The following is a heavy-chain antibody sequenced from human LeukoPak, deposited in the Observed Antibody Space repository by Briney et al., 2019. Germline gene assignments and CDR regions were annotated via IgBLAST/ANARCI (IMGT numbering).Heavy chain of an antibody. D-gene: IGHD3-16*01. CDR2: IYSAGST. J-gene: IGHJ4*02. CDR1: GFTVSSNS. CDR3: ARRAGAYTHPYDY. V-gene: IGHV3-53*01. Sequence: PGGSLRLSCTVSGFTVSSNSMSWVRQAPGKGLEWVSFIYSAGSTHYSDSVKGRFTISIDNSKNTLYLQMNRLRAEDTAVYYCARRAGAYTHPYDYWGQGTLVTVS.